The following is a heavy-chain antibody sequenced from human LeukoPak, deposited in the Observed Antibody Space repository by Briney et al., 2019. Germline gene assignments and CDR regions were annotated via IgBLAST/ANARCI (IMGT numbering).Heavy chain of an antibody. CDR2: IYTSGST. V-gene: IGHV4-61*02. Sequence: PSETLSLTCTVSGGSISSGSYYWSWIRQPAGTGLEWIGRIYTSGSTNYNPSLKSRVTISVDTSKNQFSLKLSSVTAADTAVYYCARAYYYDSSGYYYSDYMDVWGKGTTVTISS. D-gene: IGHD3-22*01. J-gene: IGHJ6*03. CDR1: GGSISSGSYY. CDR3: ARAYYYDSSGYYYSDYMDV.